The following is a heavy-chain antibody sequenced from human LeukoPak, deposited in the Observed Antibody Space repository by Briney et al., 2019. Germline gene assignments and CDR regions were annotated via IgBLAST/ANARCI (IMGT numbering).Heavy chain of an antibody. D-gene: IGHD5-24*01. V-gene: IGHV3-48*01. Sequence: SGGSLRLSCAASGFTLSSYSMNWVRQAPGKGLEWVSYISSSSRTIYYADSVKGRFTIFRDNAKNSLFLQMNSLRAEDTALYYCARGQGLQLKSGSDYWGQGTLVTVSS. J-gene: IGHJ4*02. CDR2: ISSSSRTI. CDR3: ARGQGLQLKSGSDY. CDR1: GFTLSSYS.